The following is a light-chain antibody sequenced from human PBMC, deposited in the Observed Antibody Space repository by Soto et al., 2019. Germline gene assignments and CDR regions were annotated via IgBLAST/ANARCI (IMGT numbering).Light chain of an antibody. V-gene: IGKV3-15*01. CDR1: QGVGTA. CDR3: HQYNDWPRYT. J-gene: IGKJ3*01. CDR2: GAS. Sequence: IVMTQSPATLSVSPGERATLSCRACQGVGTALAWSQQKPGQAPRRLIYGASTSATGIPTRFSGSGSGTEYTLNINRRQSEELAVDYCHQYNDWPRYTCGPGTKVESK.